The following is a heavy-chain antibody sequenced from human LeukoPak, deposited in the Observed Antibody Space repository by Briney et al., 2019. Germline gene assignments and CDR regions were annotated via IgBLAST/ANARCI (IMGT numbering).Heavy chain of an antibody. J-gene: IGHJ4*02. CDR3: ARGAFYDSSGRTAGFDY. D-gene: IGHD3-22*01. CDR2: ISYDGGNK. V-gene: IGHV3-30*04. Sequence: GRSLRLSCAASGFTFSSYTIHWVRQAPGKGLEWVAVISYDGGNKYFADSVKGRFTISRDNSKNTLYLQMNSLRAEDTAVCYCARGAFYDSSGRTAGFDYWGQGTLVTVSS. CDR1: GFTFSSYT.